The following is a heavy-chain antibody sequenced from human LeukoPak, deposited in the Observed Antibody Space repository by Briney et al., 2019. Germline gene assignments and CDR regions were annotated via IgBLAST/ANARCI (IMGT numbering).Heavy chain of an antibody. CDR2: IKNDGSET. Sequence: PGGSLRLSCAVSGFKFRDHWMDWVRQAPGKGLEWVGHIKNDGSETYYLDSLKGRFSISRDNTNNALYLQMNSLRVEDTAVYYCARDLYFQHWGQGTLVTVSS. J-gene: IGHJ1*01. CDR1: GFKFRDHW. CDR3: ARDLYFQH. V-gene: IGHV3-7*03.